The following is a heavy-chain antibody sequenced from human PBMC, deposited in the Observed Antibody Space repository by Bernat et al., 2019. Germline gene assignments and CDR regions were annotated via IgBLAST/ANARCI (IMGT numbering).Heavy chain of an antibody. Sequence: EVQLVESGGGLVQPGGSLRLSCAASGFTFSSYAMSWARQAPGKGLEWVSAISGSGGSTYYADSVKGRFTISIDNSKNPRYLQVNSLRAEDTAVYYCAKGDSGYDLTQYFDYWGQGTLVTVS. CDR2: ISGSGGST. CDR1: GFTFSSYA. D-gene: IGHD5-12*01. J-gene: IGHJ4*02. V-gene: IGHV3-23*04. CDR3: AKGDSGYDLTQYFDY.